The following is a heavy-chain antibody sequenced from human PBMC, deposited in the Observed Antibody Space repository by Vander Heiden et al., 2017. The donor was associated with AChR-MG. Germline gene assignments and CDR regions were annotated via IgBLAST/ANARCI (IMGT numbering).Heavy chain of an antibody. J-gene: IGHJ6*02. CDR3: AKSREGQYYYDSSGYYYGMDV. Sequence: EVQLLESGGGLVQPGGSLRLSCAASGFTFSSYAMSWVRQAPGKGLEWVSAISGSGGSTYYADSVKGRFTISRDNSKNTLYLQMNSLRAEDTAVYYCAKSREGQYYYDSSGYYYGMDVWGQGTTVTVSS. V-gene: IGHV3-23*01. CDR2: ISGSGGST. CDR1: GFTFSSYA. D-gene: IGHD3-22*01.